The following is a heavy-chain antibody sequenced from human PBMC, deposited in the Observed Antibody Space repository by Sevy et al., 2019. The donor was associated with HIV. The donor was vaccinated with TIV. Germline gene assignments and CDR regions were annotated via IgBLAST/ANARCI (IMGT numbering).Heavy chain of an antibody. J-gene: IGHJ5*02. CDR2: FDSQDGET. CDR3: ATVGLRYYSGSSSYQGDWFDP. CDR1: GYTLTKLS. V-gene: IGHV1-24*01. D-gene: IGHD2-15*01. Sequence: ASVKVSCKVSGYTLTKLSIHWVRQAPGKGLEWMGDFDSQDGETIYSKRFQGRVTMTVDTPTDTAYMDLSSLTSEDTAVYYCATVGLRYYSGSSSYQGDWFDPWGQGTLVTVSS.